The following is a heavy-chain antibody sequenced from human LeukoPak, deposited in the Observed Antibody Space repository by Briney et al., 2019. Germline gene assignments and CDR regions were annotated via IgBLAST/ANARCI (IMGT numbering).Heavy chain of an antibody. V-gene: IGHV3-74*01. D-gene: IGHD2-15*01. CDR3: ARGTPRYCSGGSCYRLDY. CDR2: INSDGSST. J-gene: IGHJ4*02. CDR1: GFTFSSYW. Sequence: GSLRLSCAASGFTFSSYWMHWVRQAPEKGLVWVSRINSDGSSTSYADSAKGRFTISRDNAKNTLYLQMNSLRAEDTAVYYCARGTPRYCSGGSCYRLDYWGQGTLVTVSS.